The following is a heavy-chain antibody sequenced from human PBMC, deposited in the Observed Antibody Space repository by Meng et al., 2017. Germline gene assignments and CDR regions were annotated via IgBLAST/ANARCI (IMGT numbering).Heavy chain of an antibody. CDR2: IIPIFGTA. CDR3: AREIAAAYCGGDCYL. V-gene: IGHV1-69*01. D-gene: IGHD2-21*02. CDR1: GGTFSSYA. Sequence: QVELVQSGAGVKKPGSAVKVSCKASGGTFSSYAISWVRQAPGQGLEWMGGIIPIFGTANYAQKFQGRVTITADESTSTAYMELSSLRSEDAAVYYCAREIAAAYCGGDCYLWGQGTLVTVSS. J-gene: IGHJ5*02.